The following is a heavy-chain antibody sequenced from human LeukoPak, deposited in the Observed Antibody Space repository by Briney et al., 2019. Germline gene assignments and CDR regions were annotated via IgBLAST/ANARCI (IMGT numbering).Heavy chain of an antibody. CDR3: AREPIDTGYHYYYYGMDA. V-gene: IGHV4-39*07. Sequence: SETLSLTCTVSGGSISSSSYYWGWIRQPPGKGLEWIGSIYYSGSTYYNPSLKSRVTISVDTSKNQFSLKLSSVTAADTAVYYCAREPIDTGYHYYYYGMDAWGQGTTVTVSS. D-gene: IGHD3-9*01. CDR2: IYYSGST. J-gene: IGHJ6*02. CDR1: GGSISSSSYY.